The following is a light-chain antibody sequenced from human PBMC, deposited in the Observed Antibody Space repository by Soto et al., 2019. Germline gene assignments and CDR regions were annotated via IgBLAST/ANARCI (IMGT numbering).Light chain of an antibody. V-gene: IGKV1-39*01. CDR2: AAS. Sequence: DNQVKLSAASLSASERDRVTITCRASHSISIYLNWYQQKPGKAPKSLIYAASSLQSGVPSRFSGSGSGTDFTLTISSLQPEDFATYYCQQTHRTPRTFGHGTKVDIK. CDR1: HSISIY. J-gene: IGKJ1*01. CDR3: QQTHRTPRT.